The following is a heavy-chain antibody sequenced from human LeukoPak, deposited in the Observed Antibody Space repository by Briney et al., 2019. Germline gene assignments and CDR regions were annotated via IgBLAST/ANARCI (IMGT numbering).Heavy chain of an antibody. CDR2: IYSGGST. V-gene: IGHV3-66*02. CDR1: GFTVSSNY. D-gene: IGHD3-22*01. CDR3: AKDLSYYYDSCDY. J-gene: IGHJ4*02. Sequence: GGSLRLSCAASGFTVSSNYMSWVRQAPGKGLEWVSVIYSGGSTYYADSVKGRFTISRDNSKNTLYLQMNSLRAEDTAVYYCAKDLSYYYDSCDYWGQGTLVTVSS.